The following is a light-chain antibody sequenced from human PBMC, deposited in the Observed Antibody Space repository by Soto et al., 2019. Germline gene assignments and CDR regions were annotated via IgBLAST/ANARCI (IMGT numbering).Light chain of an antibody. J-gene: IGKJ1*01. CDR2: AAS. CDR1: QSISSY. Sequence: DIQMTQSPSSLSASVGDRVTITCRASQSISSYLNWYQQKPGKAPKLLIYAASSLQSGVPSRFSGSGSGTDFTLTISSLQPEDSATYYCQQSYSTPDTFGQGTKV. V-gene: IGKV1-39*01. CDR3: QQSYSTPDT.